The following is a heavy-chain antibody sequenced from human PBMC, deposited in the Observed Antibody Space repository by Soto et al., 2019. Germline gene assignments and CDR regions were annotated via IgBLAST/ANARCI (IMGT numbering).Heavy chain of an antibody. CDR3: ARDSTTVRINYYGMDV. V-gene: IGHV4-31*03. CDR2: IYYSGST. J-gene: IGHJ6*02. CDR1: GGSISSGGYY. Sequence: SETLSLTCTVSGGSISSGGYYWSWIRQHPGEGLEWIGYIYYSGSTYYNPSLESRVTISVDTSKNQFSLKLSSVTAADTAVYYCARDSTTVRINYYGMDVWGQGTTVTVS. D-gene: IGHD4-4*01.